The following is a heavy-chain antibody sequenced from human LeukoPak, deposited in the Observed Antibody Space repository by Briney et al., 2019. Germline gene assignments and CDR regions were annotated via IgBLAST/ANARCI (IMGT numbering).Heavy chain of an antibody. Sequence: GGSLRLSCAASGFTFSSFWMSWVRQAPGKGLEWVANVKQDGGEKYYVDSVKGRFTISRDNAKNSLYLQMNSLRAEDTAVYYCARDQYCSGATCYYFGLDVWGKGTTVTVPS. CDR2: VKQDGGEK. CDR3: ARDQYCSGATCYYFGLDV. J-gene: IGHJ6*04. CDR1: GFTFSSFW. D-gene: IGHD2-15*01. V-gene: IGHV3-7*03.